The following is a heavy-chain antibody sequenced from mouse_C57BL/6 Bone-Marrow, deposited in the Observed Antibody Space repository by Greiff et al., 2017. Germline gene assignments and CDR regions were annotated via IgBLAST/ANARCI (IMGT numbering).Heavy chain of an antibody. CDR2: IDPANGDT. Sequence: EVKLQESGAELVRPGASVKLSCTASGFNIKADYMHWVKQRTEQGLEWIGWIDPANGDTEYASKFQGKATITADTSSNTAYLQLSSLTSEDTAVYYCTPIYYCNYPYAMDYWGQGTSVTGSS. CDR3: TPIYYCNYPYAMDY. D-gene: IGHD2-1*01. V-gene: IGHV14-4*01. J-gene: IGHJ4*01. CDR1: GFNIKADY.